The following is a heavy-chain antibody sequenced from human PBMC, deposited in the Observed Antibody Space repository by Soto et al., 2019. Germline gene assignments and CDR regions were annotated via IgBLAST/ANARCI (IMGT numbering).Heavy chain of an antibody. CDR1: GVSISSTIYQ. Sequence: LQLQESGPGLVKPSETLSLTCSVSGVSISSTIYQWGWIRQPPGNGLEWIGSFFYSGNTYYNPSLKRRLTISVDTSKNQFSLNLSAATATDTAVYYCASGYGDYMVGDYWGQGTLVTVSS. CDR3: ASGYGDYMVGDY. V-gene: IGHV4-39*01. D-gene: IGHD4-17*01. J-gene: IGHJ4*02. CDR2: FFYSGNT.